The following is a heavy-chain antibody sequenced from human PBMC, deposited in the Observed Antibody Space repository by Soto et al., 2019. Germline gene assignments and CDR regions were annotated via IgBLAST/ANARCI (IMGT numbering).Heavy chain of an antibody. Sequence: QVQLMQSGAEVKKPGASVKVSCKASGDTFTDYYIHWVRQAPGQGLEWMGTVNPSGGHTTYAQHSLGKVTMTSDTSTSTLYMALTSLTSDDTAVYYCARGGHVVVVTAALDYWGQGTLVTVSS. CDR2: VNPSGGHT. V-gene: IGHV1-46*01. J-gene: IGHJ4*02. CDR1: GDTFTDYY. D-gene: IGHD2-21*02. CDR3: ARGGHVVVVTAALDY.